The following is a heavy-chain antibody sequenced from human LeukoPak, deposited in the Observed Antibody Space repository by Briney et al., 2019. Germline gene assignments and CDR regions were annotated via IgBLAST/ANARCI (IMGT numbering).Heavy chain of an antibody. CDR2: INPSGGST. D-gene: IGHD4-17*01. CDR1: GYTFTSYY. J-gene: IGHJ4*02. Sequence: GASVKVSCKASGYTFTSYYMHWVRQAPGQGLEWMGIINPSGGSTNYAQKFQGRVTMTRDTSISTAYMELSRLRSDDTAVYYCTRDGPGVTTNFDYWGQGTLVTVSS. V-gene: IGHV1-46*01. CDR3: TRDGPGVTTNFDY.